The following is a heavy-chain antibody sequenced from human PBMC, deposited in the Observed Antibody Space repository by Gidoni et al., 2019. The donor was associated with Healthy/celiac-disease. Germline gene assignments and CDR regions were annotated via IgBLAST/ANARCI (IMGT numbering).Heavy chain of an antibody. V-gene: IGHV3-23*01. CDR3: AKPGIAAPYDAFDI. CDR2: ISVSGGST. CDR1: GLPFSRDA. J-gene: IGHJ3*02. D-gene: IGHD6-13*01. Sequence: EVQLLESGGGLVQPGGSLRLSFSASGLPFSRDAMSWVLQSPGKGLEWVSAISVSGGSTDYADSVKGRFTISRDNSKNTLYLQRNSLRAEDTAVYYCAKPGIAAPYDAFDIWGQGTMVTVSS.